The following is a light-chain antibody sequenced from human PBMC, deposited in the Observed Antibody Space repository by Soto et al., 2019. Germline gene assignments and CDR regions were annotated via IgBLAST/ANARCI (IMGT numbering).Light chain of an antibody. CDR2: KAS. CDR3: QQYHSYPWM. Sequence: IQMTQSPSTLSASVGDRVTFTCRARQTISTWLAWYQQKPGEAPKLLIYKASTLEVGVPSRFSASGSGTDFTLAINALQAADFATYYCQQYHSYPWMFGQGTKV. CDR1: QTISTW. V-gene: IGKV1-5*03. J-gene: IGKJ1*01.